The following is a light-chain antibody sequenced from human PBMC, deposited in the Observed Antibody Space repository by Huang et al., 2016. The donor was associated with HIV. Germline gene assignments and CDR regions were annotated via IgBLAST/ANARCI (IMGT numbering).Light chain of an antibody. CDR2: GSS. J-gene: IGKJ1*01. Sequence: EIVMTQSPATLSVSPGERATLSCRASQSVSTDLAWYQQKPGQSPRLLIYGSSTRATGSPARFSGSGSGTEFTLPISSLQSGDFAVYYCQQYSNWPQTFGQGTKVEIK. V-gene: IGKV3-15*01. CDR1: QSVSTD. CDR3: QQYSNWPQT.